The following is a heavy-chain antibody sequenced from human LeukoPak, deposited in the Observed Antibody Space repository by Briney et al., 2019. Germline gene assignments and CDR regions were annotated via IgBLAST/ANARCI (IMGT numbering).Heavy chain of an antibody. CDR3: AKDSAPMTTVKTTFDY. CDR1: GFTFNIYW. D-gene: IGHD4-17*01. J-gene: IGHJ4*02. V-gene: IGHV3-74*03. CDR2: IDSNGGGA. Sequence: GGSLRLSCATSGFTFNIYWMQWVRQVPGKGLVWVSRIDSNGGGATYADSVKGRFTISRDNSENSLYLQMNSLRTDDTALYYCAKDSAPMTTVKTTFDYWGQGTLVTVSS.